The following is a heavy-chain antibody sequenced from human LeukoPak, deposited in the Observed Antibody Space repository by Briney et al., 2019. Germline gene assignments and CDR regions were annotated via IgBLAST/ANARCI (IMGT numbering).Heavy chain of an antibody. CDR2: IYPNSGGT. CDR3: ARGPNPPNSGYEQYYYYYYMDV. V-gene: IGHV1-2*02. D-gene: IGHD5-12*01. J-gene: IGHJ6*03. Sequence: ASVKVSCKASGYTFTGYYMHWVRQAPGQGLEWMGWIYPNSGGTNYAQKLQGRVTMTRDTSISTAYMELSRLRSDDTAVYYCARGPNPPNSGYEQYYYYYYMDVWGKGTTVTVSS. CDR1: GYTFTGYY.